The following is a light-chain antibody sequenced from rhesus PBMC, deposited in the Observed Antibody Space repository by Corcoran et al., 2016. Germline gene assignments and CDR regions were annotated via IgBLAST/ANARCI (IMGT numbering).Light chain of an antibody. V-gene: IGKV1-21*01. CDR3: QHYYSTPLT. J-gene: IGKJ4*01. CDR2: EAS. CDR1: QGITND. Sequence: DIRMTQSPSSLSASVGDRVTITCRASQGITNDLAWYQQKPGETPKLLIYEASRLQSGIPSRFSGSGSGTDFTLTISSLQPEDFATYYCQHYYSTPLTFGGGTKVEIK.